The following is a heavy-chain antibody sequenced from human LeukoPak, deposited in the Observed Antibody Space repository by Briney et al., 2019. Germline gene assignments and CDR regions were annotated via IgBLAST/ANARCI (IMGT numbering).Heavy chain of an antibody. Sequence: SQTLSLTCAISGDSVSTNSAAWHWIRQSPSRGLEWLGRTYYRSNLSHDYAPSVQSRITIKPDTSKNQFSLHLNSVTPEDTAVYYCARGNRDFDSWGQGTLVTVSS. D-gene: IGHD2-21*02. V-gene: IGHV6-1*01. CDR3: ARGNRDFDS. J-gene: IGHJ5*01. CDR2: TYYRSNLSH. CDR1: GDSVSTNSAA.